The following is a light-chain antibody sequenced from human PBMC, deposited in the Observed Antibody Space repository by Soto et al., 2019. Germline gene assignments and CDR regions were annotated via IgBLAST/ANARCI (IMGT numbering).Light chain of an antibody. Sequence: DIQMTQSPSSLSASVGDRVSITCRASQGISNHLAWYQQRPGKGPKVLIYAASTLQSGVPSRFSGSGSGTEFTLPVSSLQPEDVATYYCQRHNSAPPVTFGPGTKVDI. J-gene: IGKJ3*01. CDR2: AAS. CDR3: QRHNSAPPVT. V-gene: IGKV1-27*01. CDR1: QGISNH.